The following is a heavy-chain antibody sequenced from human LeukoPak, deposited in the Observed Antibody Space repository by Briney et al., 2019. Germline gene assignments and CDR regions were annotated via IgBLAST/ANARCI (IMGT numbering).Heavy chain of an antibody. CDR3: ARDNYDRAFDY. CDR2: IWYDGSNK. J-gene: IGHJ4*02. Sequence: PGRSLRLSCAASGFTFSSYGMHWVRQAPGKGLEWVAVIWYDGSNKYYADSVKGRFTISRDNSKNTLYLQMNSLRAEDTAVYYCARDNYDRAFDYWGQGTLVTVSP. V-gene: IGHV3-33*01. D-gene: IGHD4-11*01. CDR1: GFTFSSYG.